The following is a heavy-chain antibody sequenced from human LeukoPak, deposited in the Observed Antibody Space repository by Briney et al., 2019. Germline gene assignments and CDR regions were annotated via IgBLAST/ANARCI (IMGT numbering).Heavy chain of an antibody. D-gene: IGHD2-15*01. CDR2: ISYDGSNK. CDR3: AKFAQRYCSGGSCHPFDY. V-gene: IGHV3-30*18. CDR1: GFTFSTYG. J-gene: IGHJ4*02. Sequence: SGGSLRLSCAASGFTFSTYGMHWVRQAPGKGLEWVAVISYDGSNKYYADSVKGRFTISRDNSKNTLYLQMNSLRAEDTGVYYCAKFAQRYCSGGSCHPFDYWGQGTLVTVSS.